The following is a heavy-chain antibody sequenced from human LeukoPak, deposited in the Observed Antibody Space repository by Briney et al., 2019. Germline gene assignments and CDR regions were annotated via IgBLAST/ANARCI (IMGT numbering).Heavy chain of an antibody. CDR1: GFTFSSYE. CDR2: ISTSGSII. D-gene: IGHD3-10*01. V-gene: IGHV3-48*03. CDR3: ERYSRGAPTKWPPHNDY. Sequence: GGSLRLSCAAAGFTFSSYEMNRVRQAPGKGLEWVSYISTSGSIIDYADSVKGRFTISRDNAKNSLYLQMNSLRAEDTAVYYCERYSRGAPTKWPPHNDYWGQGTLVTVSS. J-gene: IGHJ4*02.